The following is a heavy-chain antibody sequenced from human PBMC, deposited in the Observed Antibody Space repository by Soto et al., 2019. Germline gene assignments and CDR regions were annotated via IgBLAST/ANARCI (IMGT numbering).Heavy chain of an antibody. CDR1: GGSISSSIYY. V-gene: IGHV4-39*07. CDR3: ASNQDFYDSSGYYY. CDR2: IFYSGST. D-gene: IGHD3-22*01. J-gene: IGHJ4*02. Sequence: SETLSLTCTVSGGSISSSIYYGVLIRRPPGKGLEWIGSIFYSGSTYSNPSLKSRLTISADTSKNQFSLKLSSVTAADTAVYYCASNQDFYDSSGYYYWGQGTLVTVSS.